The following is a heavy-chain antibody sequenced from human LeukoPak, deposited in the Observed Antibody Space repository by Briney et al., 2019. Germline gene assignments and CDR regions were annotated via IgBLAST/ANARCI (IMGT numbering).Heavy chain of an antibody. V-gene: IGHV4-39*07. CDR1: GGSISSSGYY. J-gene: IGHJ4*02. Sequence: SETLSLTCTVSGGSISSSGYYWVWICQPPGKGLEWIGSIYYSGSTYSNPSLKSRVTISVDTSKNQFSLKLSSVTAADTAVYYCARERIAHYYDSSGYTHWGQGTLVTVSS. D-gene: IGHD3-22*01. CDR2: IYYSGST. CDR3: ARERIAHYYDSSGYTH.